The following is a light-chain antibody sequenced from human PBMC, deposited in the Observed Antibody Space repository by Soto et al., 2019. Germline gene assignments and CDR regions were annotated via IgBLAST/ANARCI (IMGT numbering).Light chain of an antibody. J-gene: IGKJ1*01. CDR2: GAS. CDR3: QQYDSFPRT. V-gene: IGKV3-20*01. Sequence: EIVLTQSPGTLSLSPGDRATLSCRPSQSLSGDYLAWYQQKPGQPPRLLIYGASRRATDIPARFSGSGSGTDFALTISRLEPADFAVYFCQQYDSFPRTFGPGTKVE. CDR1: QSLSGDY.